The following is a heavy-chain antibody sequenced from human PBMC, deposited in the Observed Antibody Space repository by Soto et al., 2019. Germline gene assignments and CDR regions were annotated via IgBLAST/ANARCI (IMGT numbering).Heavy chain of an antibody. J-gene: IGHJ4*02. Sequence: QVQLVQSGAEEKKPGASVKVSCKASGYTFTSYAMHWVRQAPGQRLEWMGWINAGNGNTKYSQKFQGRVTITRDTSASTAYMELSSRRSEDTAVYYCAGSGSYWGIDYWGQGTLVTVSS. CDR1: GYTFTSYA. CDR3: AGSGSYWGIDY. CDR2: INAGNGNT. D-gene: IGHD1-26*01. V-gene: IGHV1-3*05.